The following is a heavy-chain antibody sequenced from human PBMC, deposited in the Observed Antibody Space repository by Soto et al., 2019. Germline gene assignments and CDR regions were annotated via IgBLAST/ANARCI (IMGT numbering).Heavy chain of an antibody. Sequence: SVKVSCKASGGTFSSYTISWVRQAPGQGLEWMGRITPILGIANYAQKFQGRVTITADKSTSTAYMELSSLRSEDTAVYYCARGTRNWGFDYWGQGTLVTVSS. V-gene: IGHV1-69*02. CDR1: GGTFSSYT. D-gene: IGHD7-27*01. J-gene: IGHJ4*02. CDR3: ARGTRNWGFDY. CDR2: ITPILGIA.